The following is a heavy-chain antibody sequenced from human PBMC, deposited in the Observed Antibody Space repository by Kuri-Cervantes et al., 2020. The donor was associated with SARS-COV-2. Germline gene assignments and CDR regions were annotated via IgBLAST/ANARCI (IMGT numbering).Heavy chain of an antibody. V-gene: IGHV1-69*06. CDR1: GGTFDSYT. Sequence: VKVSCKASGGTFDSYTISWVRQTPGQGLEWMGGIITAFGTANYAQKFQDRVTLIADKSTSTVFMELSRLSSEDTAVYYCAKELLWFGDLHGGYFDYWGQGTLVTVSS. CDR2: IITAFGTA. J-gene: IGHJ4*02. D-gene: IGHD3-10*01. CDR3: AKELLWFGDLHGGYFDY.